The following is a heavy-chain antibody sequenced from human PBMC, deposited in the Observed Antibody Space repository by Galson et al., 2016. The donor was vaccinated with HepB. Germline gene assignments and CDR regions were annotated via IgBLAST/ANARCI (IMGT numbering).Heavy chain of an antibody. J-gene: IGHJ4*02. CDR2: TYYRSKWYF. V-gene: IGHV6-1*01. Sequence: CAISGDSVSSIDAAWNLIRQSPSRGLEWLGRTYYRSKWYFDYAVSVKGQMTINPDTSKNQLSLHLNSMTPEDTAVYYCARVRASWDAQYSGNFDYWGQGTLVTVSS. CDR3: ARVRASWDAQYSGNFDY. D-gene: IGHD3-10*01. CDR1: GDSVSSIDAA.